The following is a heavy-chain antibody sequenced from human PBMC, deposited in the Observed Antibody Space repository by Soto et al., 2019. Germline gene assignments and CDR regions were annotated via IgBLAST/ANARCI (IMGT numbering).Heavy chain of an antibody. Sequence: QVQLVESGGGVVQPGKSLRLSCRTSGFTFSSYGMHWVRQAPGKGLEWVATISYNGDNTFYADSVKGRFTASRDNSENICESQLKSLKGEERGGFYWAKGGGTKKMGGFDNGGQGPLVPV. CDR2: ISYNGDNT. D-gene: IGHD3-16*01. V-gene: IGHV3-30*18. CDR3: AKGGGTKKMGGFDN. J-gene: IGHJ4*02. CDR1: GFTFSSYG.